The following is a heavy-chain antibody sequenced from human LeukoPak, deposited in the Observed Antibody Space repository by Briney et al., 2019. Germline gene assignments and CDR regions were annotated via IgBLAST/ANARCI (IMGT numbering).Heavy chain of an antibody. J-gene: IGHJ4*02. V-gene: IGHV3-23*01. CDR2: ISPTGDGA. Sequence: GGSLRLSCAASGFTFSTYALHWVRQAPGKGLEWVSGISPTGDGAYYADSVKGWFTISRDNSKNTLYVHMNSLRAEDTAVYYCAKAGDRNYFDYWGQGALVTVSS. CDR3: AKAGDRNYFDY. CDR1: GFTFSTYA. D-gene: IGHD3-10*01.